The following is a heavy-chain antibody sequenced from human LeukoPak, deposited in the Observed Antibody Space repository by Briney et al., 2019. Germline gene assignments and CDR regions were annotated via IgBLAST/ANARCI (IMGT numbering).Heavy chain of an antibody. D-gene: IGHD3-10*01. J-gene: IGHJ4*02. CDR1: GFTFSSYG. CDR3: AKDRFITMVRGVPDY. CDR2: ISYDGSSK. V-gene: IGHV3-30*18. Sequence: GRSLRLSCAASGFTFSSYGMHWVRQAPGKGLEWVAVISYDGSSKYYADSVKGRFTISRDNSKNTLYLQMNSLRAEDTAVYYCAKDRFITMVRGVPDYWGQGTLVTVSS.